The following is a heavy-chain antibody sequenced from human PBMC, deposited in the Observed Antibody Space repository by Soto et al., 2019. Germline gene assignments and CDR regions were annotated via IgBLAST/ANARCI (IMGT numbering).Heavy chain of an antibody. V-gene: IGHV4-39*07. J-gene: IGHJ4*02. CDR2: IYYSGTT. D-gene: IGHD2-8*01. Sequence: SETLSLTCTVSGGSISSSSYYWGWIRQPPGKGLEWIGSIYYSGTTNYNPSLASRVTLSVDTSKNQFSLKMTSVTAADRAMYFCARYNPYAIDYWGRETLVTVSS. CDR1: GGSISSSSYY. CDR3: ARYNPYAIDY.